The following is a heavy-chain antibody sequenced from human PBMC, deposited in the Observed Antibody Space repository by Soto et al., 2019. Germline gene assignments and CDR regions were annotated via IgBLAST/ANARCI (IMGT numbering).Heavy chain of an antibody. J-gene: IGHJ3*02. CDR1: GGSISSGGYY. CDR2: IYYSGST. D-gene: IGHD3-22*01. V-gene: IGHV4-31*03. Sequence: PSETLSITCTVSGGSISSGGYYWSWIRQHPGKGLEWIGYIYYSGSTYYNPSLKSRVTISVDTSKNQFSLKLSSVTAADTAVYYCARARDYYESSGYYPHDAFDIWGQGTMVPVSS. CDR3: ARARDYYESSGYYPHDAFDI.